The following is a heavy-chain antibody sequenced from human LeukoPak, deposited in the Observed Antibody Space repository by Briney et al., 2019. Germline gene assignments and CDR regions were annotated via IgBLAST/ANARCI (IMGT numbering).Heavy chain of an antibody. CDR1: GYKFSSYL. Sequence: RGESLKISCKGSGYKFSSYLIAWVRQMPGKGLEWMGIIYPGDSDTRYNPSFQGQVTISADESSSTAYLQWSSLRASDTAMYYCARMFLLRPAYFDFWGQGTLVTVSA. CDR2: IYPGDSDT. D-gene: IGHD3-22*01. V-gene: IGHV5-51*01. CDR3: ARMFLLRPAYFDF. J-gene: IGHJ4*02.